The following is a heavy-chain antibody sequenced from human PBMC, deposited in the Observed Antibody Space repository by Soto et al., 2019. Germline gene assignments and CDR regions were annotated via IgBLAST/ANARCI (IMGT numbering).Heavy chain of an antibody. Sequence: GGSLRLSCAASGFTFSNAWMNWVRQAPGKGLEWVGRIKSKTDGGTTDYAEPVKGRVSISRDDSNNTLYLQMTSRKTEDTAVYYCSSAPGDYWGQGTLVTVSS. D-gene: IGHD3-10*01. CDR2: IKSKTDGGTT. V-gene: IGHV3-15*07. CDR1: GFTFSNAW. J-gene: IGHJ4*02. CDR3: SSAPGDY.